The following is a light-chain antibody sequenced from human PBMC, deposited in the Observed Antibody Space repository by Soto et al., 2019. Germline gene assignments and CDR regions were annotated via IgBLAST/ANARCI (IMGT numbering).Light chain of an antibody. CDR1: QSVLYSSNNKNY. CDR2: WSS. CDR3: QQDYNTPSYT. V-gene: IGKV4-1*01. J-gene: IGKJ2*01. Sequence: DIVMTQSPDSLAVSLGERATINCKSSQSVLYSSNNKNYLSWYQQKPAQPPKLLIYWSSTRESGVPDRFSGIESGTDFTLAISSREAEDVAVYFCQQDYNTPSYTFGHRTKLEIK.